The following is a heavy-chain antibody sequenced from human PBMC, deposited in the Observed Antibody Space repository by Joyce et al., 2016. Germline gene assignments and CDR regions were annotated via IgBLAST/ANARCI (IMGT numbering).Heavy chain of an antibody. CDR1: GFSFSNYA. D-gene: IGHD2-21*01. J-gene: IGHJ2*01. CDR3: AKERLRGDPYWYFAL. V-gene: IGHV3-30-3*01. CDR2: ISFDGSKT. Sequence: QLQLVESGGGVVQPGRSLRLSCAASGFSFSNYAMHWVRQAPGKGPEWVIVISFDGSKTFYADSVKGRFTISRDNSKNTMFLQMNSLRREDTAVYYCAKERLRGDPYWYFALWGRGTPVTVSP.